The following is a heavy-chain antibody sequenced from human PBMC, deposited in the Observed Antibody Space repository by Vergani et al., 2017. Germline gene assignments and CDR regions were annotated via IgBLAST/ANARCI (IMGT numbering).Heavy chain of an antibody. CDR3: AKYDFGQSPWPYYYYGMDV. J-gene: IGHJ6*02. CDR1: GFTFSSYA. CDR2: ISGSGGST. Sequence: EVQLLESGGGLVQPGGSLRLSCAASGFTFSSYAMSWVRQAPGKGLEWVSAISGSGGSTYYADSVKGRFTISRDNSKNTLYLQMNSLRAEDTAVYYCAKYDFGQSPWPYYYYGMDVWGQGTTVTVSS. V-gene: IGHV3-23*01. D-gene: IGHD4-17*01.